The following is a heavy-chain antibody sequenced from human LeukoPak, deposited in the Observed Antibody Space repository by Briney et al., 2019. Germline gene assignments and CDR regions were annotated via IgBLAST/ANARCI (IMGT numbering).Heavy chain of an antibody. D-gene: IGHD3-10*01. J-gene: IGHJ4*02. CDR3: PGDRDGIFDY. V-gene: IGHV4-34*01. CDR2: INHSGST. CDR1: GVSFSGFY. Sequence: SETLSLTCAVYGVSFSGFYWSWICQPPGKGLEWIGEINHSGSTNYNPSLKSRVTISIDMSKKQFSLKLSSGTAADTAMSYCPGDRDGIFDYWGQGTLVTVSS.